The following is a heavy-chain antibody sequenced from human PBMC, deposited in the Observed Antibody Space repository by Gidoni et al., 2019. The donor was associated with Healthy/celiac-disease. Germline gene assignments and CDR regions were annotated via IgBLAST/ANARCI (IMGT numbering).Heavy chain of an antibody. CDR2: IIPSFGTA. J-gene: IGHJ4*02. Sequence: QVQLVQSGAAVKKPGSSVKVSCKASGGTFSSYAISWVRQAPRHGLEWMGGIIPSFGTANYAQKFQGRVTITADESTSTAYMELSSLRSEDTAVYYCARGLLDYYGSGSYYYFDYWGQGTLVTVSS. CDR1: GGTFSSYA. CDR3: ARGLLDYYGSGSYYYFDY. D-gene: IGHD3-10*01. V-gene: IGHV1-69*01.